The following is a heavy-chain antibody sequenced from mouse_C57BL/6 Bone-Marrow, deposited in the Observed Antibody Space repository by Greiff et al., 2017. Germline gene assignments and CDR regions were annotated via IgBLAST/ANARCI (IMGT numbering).Heavy chain of an antibody. CDR3: ARCITTVVGNYFDY. D-gene: IGHD1-1*01. CDR1: GFSLTSYA. J-gene: IGHJ2*01. Sequence: VQVVESGPGLVAPSQSLSITCTVSGFSLTSYAISWVRQPPGKGLEWLGVIWTGGGTNYNSALKSRLSISKDNSKSQVFLKMNSLQTDDTARYYCARCITTVVGNYFDYWGQGTTLTVSS. CDR2: IWTGGGT. V-gene: IGHV2-9-1*01.